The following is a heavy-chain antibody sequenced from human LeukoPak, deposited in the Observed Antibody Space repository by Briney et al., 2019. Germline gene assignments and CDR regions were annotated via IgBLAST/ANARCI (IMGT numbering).Heavy chain of an antibody. V-gene: IGHV3-30*02. CDR1: GFTFSTCG. J-gene: IGHJ4*02. CDR2: IRYHGNDK. CDR3: TKSPGSWKFDG. Sequence: GGSLRLSCAASGFTFSTCGMHWVRQAPGQGLEWVAFIRYHGNDKYYADSVKVRFTISRDNPENTLYLKMNSLRAEDTAVYYCTKSPGSWKFDGWGQGTLVTVSS. D-gene: IGHD6-13*01.